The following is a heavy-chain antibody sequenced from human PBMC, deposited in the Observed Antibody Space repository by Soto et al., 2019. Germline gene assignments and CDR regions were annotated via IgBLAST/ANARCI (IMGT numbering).Heavy chain of an antibody. CDR3: AHRVLRTVFGLVTTTAIYFDF. Sequence: QITLNESGPPVVRPTETLTLTCRFSGFSLTTSGVGVGWIRQSQGKAPEGLALIYWDVDRRYSASLKSRLTITKDTSKNQVVLTVSDLDPTDTATYYCAHRVLRTVFGLVTTTAIYFDFWGQGTPVAVSS. CDR1: GFSLTTSGVG. CDR2: IYWDVDR. D-gene: IGHD3-3*01. V-gene: IGHV2-5*02. J-gene: IGHJ4*02.